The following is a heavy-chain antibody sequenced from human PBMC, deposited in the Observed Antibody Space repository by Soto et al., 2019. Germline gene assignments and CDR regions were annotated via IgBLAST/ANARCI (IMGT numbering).Heavy chain of an antibody. Sequence: QVHLVASGGGMVQPGRSLRLACTASGFTFRSYAMHWVRQAPGKGLEWVAVISYSGSNTYYADSVKGRFSISRDISNNTLYLQMNSLRSEDTAMYYCARAPGGSTETFDSWGQGTLVTVSS. J-gene: IGHJ4*02. CDR1: GFTFRSYA. V-gene: IGHV3-30-3*01. D-gene: IGHD3-10*01. CDR2: ISYSGSNT. CDR3: ARAPGGSTETFDS.